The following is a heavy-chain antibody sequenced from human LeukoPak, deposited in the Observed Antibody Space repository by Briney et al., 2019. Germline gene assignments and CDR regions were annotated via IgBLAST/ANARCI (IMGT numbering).Heavy chain of an antibody. CDR1: GYTFTSYD. CDR2: INPSTGGT. J-gene: IGHJ4*02. D-gene: IGHD3-16*01. V-gene: IGHV1-2*06. Sequence: GASVKVSCKASGYTFTSYDINWVRQAPGQGLEWMGRINPSTGGTDFAQKFQGKVSMTRDTSISTAYMELSRLGSDDTAVYYCATLGEDKTDTPFDYWGQGTLVTVSS. CDR3: ATLGEDKTDTPFDY.